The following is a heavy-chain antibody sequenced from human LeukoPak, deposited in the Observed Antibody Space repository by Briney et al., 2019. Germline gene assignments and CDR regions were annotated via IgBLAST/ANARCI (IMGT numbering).Heavy chain of an antibody. CDR1: GFTFSSYG. J-gene: IGHJ6*03. CDR3: AKVEVESSSTSYERNYYYYYMDV. D-gene: IGHD2-2*01. V-gene: IGHV3-30*02. Sequence: GGSLRLSCAASGFTFSSYGMHWVRQAPGKGLEWVAFIRYDGSNKYYADSVKGRFSISRDNSKNTLYLQMNSLRAEDTAVYYCAKVEVESSSTSYERNYYYYYMDVWGKGTTVTVSS. CDR2: IRYDGSNK.